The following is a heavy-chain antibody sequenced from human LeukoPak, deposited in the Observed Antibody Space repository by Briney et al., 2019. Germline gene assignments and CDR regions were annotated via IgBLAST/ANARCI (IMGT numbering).Heavy chain of an antibody. V-gene: IGHV3-21*01. CDR1: GXTFSRYS. J-gene: IGHJ4*02. CDR2: ISSSSSYI. CDR3: AREGAVAGQASPFDY. Sequence: PGGPLRLLCAASGXTFSRYSVNWVRQAPGKGLECVSSISSSSSYIYYADSVKGRFTISRDNAKNSLYLQMNSLRAEDTAVYYCAREGAVAGQASPFDYWGQGTLVTVSS. D-gene: IGHD6-19*01.